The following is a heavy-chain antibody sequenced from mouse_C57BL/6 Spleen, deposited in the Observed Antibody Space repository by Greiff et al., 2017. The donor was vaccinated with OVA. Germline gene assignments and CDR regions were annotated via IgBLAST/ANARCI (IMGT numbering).Heavy chain of an antibody. CDR2: IYPSDSET. J-gene: IGHJ2*01. V-gene: IGHV1-61*01. Sequence: VQLVESGAELVRPGSSVKLSCKASGYTFTSYWMDWVKQRPGQGLEWIGNIYPSDSETHYNQKFKDKATLTVDKSSSTAYMQLSSLTSEDSAVYYCARSSNWGYFDYWGQGTTLTVSS. CDR1: GYTFTSYW. CDR3: ARSSNWGYFDY. D-gene: IGHD4-1*01.